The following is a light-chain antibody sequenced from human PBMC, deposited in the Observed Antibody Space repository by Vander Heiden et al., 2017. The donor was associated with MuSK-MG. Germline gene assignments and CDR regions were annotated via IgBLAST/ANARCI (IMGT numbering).Light chain of an antibody. CDR3: QQDNTYCNT. J-gene: IGKJ3*01. V-gene: IGKV1-5*03. CDR2: EAS. CDR1: QSISVW. Sequence: SASVGDRVTITCRASQSISVWLAWYQQKPGKAPKLLICEASFLESGVPSRFSGSGSGTEFTLTISSLQPDDFATYYCQQDNTYCNTFGHGTKVDIK.